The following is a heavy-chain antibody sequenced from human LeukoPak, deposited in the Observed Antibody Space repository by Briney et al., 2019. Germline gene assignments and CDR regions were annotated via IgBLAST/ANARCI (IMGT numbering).Heavy chain of an antibody. V-gene: IGHV4-59*01. CDR3: ARASQYYDFWSGYYTSWFDP. CDR1: GGSISSYY. Sequence: SETLSLTCTVSGGSISSYYWSWIRQPPGKGLEWIGYIYYSGSTNYNPSLKSRVTISVDTSKNQFSLKLSSVTAADTAVYYCARASQYYDFWSGYYTSWFDPWGQGILVTVSS. J-gene: IGHJ5*02. CDR2: IYYSGST. D-gene: IGHD3-3*01.